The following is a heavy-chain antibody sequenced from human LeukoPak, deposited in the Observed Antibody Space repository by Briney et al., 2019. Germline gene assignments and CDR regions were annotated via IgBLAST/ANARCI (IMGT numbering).Heavy chain of an antibody. CDR1: GGSVSGDY. CDR3: ARMYSGTSYYFDY. Sequence: SETLSLTCAVYGGSVSGDYWNWIRQSPGKGLEWIGEITESGSTNYNPSLKGRVTISVDTSKNQFSLKLNSVTAADTAVYYCARMYSGTSYYFDYWGQGTLVTASS. D-gene: IGHD1-26*01. J-gene: IGHJ4*02. CDR2: ITESGST. V-gene: IGHV4-34*01.